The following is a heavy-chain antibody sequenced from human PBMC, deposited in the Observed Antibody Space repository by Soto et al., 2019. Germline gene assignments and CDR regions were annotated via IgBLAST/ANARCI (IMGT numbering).Heavy chain of an antibody. V-gene: IGHV3-23*01. J-gene: IGHJ3*02. CDR1: GFTFSSYA. CDR3: AKGWVITMIVVVPSDAFDI. D-gene: IGHD3-22*01. CDR2: ISGSGGST. Sequence: PGGSLRLSCAASGFTFSSYAMSWVRQAPGKGLEWVSAISGSGGSTYYADSVKGRFTISRDNSKNTRYLQMNSLRAEDTAVYYCAKGWVITMIVVVPSDAFDIWGQGTMVTVSS.